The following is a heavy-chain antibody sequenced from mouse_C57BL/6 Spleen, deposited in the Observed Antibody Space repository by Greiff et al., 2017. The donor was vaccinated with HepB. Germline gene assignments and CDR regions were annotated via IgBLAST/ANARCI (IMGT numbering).Heavy chain of an antibody. V-gene: IGHV14-2*01. CDR2: IDPVDGET. Sequence: DVKLVESGAELVKPGASVKLSCTASGFNITDYYMHWVKQRTEQGLEWIGRIDPVDGETKYAPKFQGKATITADTSSNTAYLQLSSLTSEDAAAYYCASLEDLYFDVWGTGTTVTVSS. CDR3: ASLEDLYFDV. CDR1: GFNITDYY. J-gene: IGHJ1*03.